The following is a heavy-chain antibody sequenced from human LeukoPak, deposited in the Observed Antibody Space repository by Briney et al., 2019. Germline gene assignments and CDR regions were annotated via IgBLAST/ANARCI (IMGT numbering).Heavy chain of an antibody. CDR2: IYGTGST. Sequence: SETLSLTCAVSGYSLGKNYYWGWIRQPPGKGLEWIGRIYGTGSTSYNPSLMNRVTMSVDTSKNHFSLKLTSVTAADTAVYYCARYVPRASASTRFAYWGKGIWSPSPQ. CDR3: ARYVPRASASTRFAY. J-gene: IGHJ4*02. D-gene: IGHD3-10*02. CDR1: GYSLGKNYY. V-gene: IGHV4-38-2*01.